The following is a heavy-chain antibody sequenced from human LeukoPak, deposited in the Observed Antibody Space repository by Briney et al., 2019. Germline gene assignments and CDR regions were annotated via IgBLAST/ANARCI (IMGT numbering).Heavy chain of an antibody. CDR2: ISGIGGST. D-gene: IGHD3-10*01. V-gene: IGHV3-23*01. Sequence: PGGSLRLSCAASGFTFSSYAMSWVRQAPGKGLEWVSAISGIGGSTYYADSVKGRCTISRDKSKYTLYLQMNSLRAEDTAVYYCANQYYYGSGSPKRRYYFDYWGQGTLVTVSS. CDR3: ANQYYYGSGSPKRRYYFDY. CDR1: GFTFSSYA. J-gene: IGHJ4*02.